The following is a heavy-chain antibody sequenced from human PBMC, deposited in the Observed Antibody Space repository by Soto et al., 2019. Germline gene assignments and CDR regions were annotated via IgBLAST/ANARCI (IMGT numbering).Heavy chain of an antibody. D-gene: IGHD6-6*01. CDR1: GFTFNTFA. V-gene: IGHV3-23*01. CDR3: AKGVSSSPRPLLDY. Sequence: PGGSLRLSCAASGFTFNTFAMNWVRQAPGKGLEWVSTISGGGGSIYYVDSVKGRFTISRDNSKNTLYLQMNSLRAEDTAVYYCAKGVSSSPRPLLDYWGQGTLVTVSS. J-gene: IGHJ4*02. CDR2: ISGGGGSI.